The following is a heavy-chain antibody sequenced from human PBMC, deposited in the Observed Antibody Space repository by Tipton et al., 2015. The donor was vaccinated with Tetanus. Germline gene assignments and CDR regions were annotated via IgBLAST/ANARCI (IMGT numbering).Heavy chain of an antibody. CDR2: IYYSGDT. J-gene: IGHJ4*02. CDR1: GASISSSGYF. CDR3: ARGGVDTARGGYFDY. V-gene: IGHV4-31*03. Sequence: TLSLTCSVSGASISSSGYFWNWVRQHPEKGLEWIGYIYYSGDTYINPSFKSRVTMSVDTSKNQISLKLSSVTAADTALYYCARGGVDTARGGYFDYWGQGSLVTVSS. D-gene: IGHD5-18*01.